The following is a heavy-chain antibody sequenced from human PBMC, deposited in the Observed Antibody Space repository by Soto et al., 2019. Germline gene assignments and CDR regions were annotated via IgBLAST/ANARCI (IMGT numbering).Heavy chain of an antibody. V-gene: IGHV1-69*13. CDR3: ARELLRFLEWFPTAGRDGMDV. CDR1: GGTFSSYA. D-gene: IGHD3-3*01. CDR2: IIPIFGTA. J-gene: IGHJ6*02. Sequence: ASVKVSCKASGGTFSSYAISWVRQAPGQGLEWMGGIIPIFGTANYAQKFQGRVTITADESTSTAYMELSSLRSEDTAVYYCARELLRFLEWFPTAGRDGMDVWGQGTTVTVSS.